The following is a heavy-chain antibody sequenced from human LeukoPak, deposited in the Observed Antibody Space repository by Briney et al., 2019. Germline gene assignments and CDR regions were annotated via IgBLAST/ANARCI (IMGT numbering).Heavy chain of an antibody. CDR1: GGTFDNTA. V-gene: IGHV1-69*04. CDR3: AQVDHDRAPYSQRGPQNWFDP. CDR2: IFFTLGSG. D-gene: IGHD2-21*01. Sequence: SVKVSCKASGGTFDNTAVNWLRQAPGQGLGWMGRIFFTLGSGTYAQKLQGRIKISADRDTNTAYMELTNLTPEDTATYYCAQVDHDRAPYSQRGPQNWFDPWAREPGSPSPQ. J-gene: IGHJ5*02.